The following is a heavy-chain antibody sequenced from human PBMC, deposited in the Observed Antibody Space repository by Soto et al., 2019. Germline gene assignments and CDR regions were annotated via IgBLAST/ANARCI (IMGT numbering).Heavy chain of an antibody. CDR2: IYHSGST. Sequence: QVQLQESGPGLVKPSGTLSLTCAVSGGSISSSNWWSWVRQPPGKGLEWIGEIYHSGSTNYIPSLKRRVTISVDKSKNQFSLKLSSVTAAVTAVYYCARLYMVRGVMDWFDPWGQGTLVTVSS. CDR3: ARLYMVRGVMDWFDP. CDR1: GGSISSSNW. V-gene: IGHV4-4*02. D-gene: IGHD3-10*01. J-gene: IGHJ5*02.